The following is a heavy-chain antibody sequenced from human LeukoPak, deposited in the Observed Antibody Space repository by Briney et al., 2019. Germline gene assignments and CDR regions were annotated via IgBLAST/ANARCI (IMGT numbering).Heavy chain of an antibody. CDR3: AIGYSGWHDYCDGRESGRFDY. D-gene: IGHD4-17*01. CDR1: GGSFSGYY. CDR2: INNSGST. V-gene: IGHV4-34*01. J-gene: IGHJ4*02. Sequence: SETLSLTCAVYGGSFSGYYWSWSRQPQGKGKEWNGEINNSGSTNNNQYLKSRVTITIDTYKNQYALKLSSVSAADSAVYYCAIGYSGWHDYCDGRESGRFDYWGQGTLVTVSS.